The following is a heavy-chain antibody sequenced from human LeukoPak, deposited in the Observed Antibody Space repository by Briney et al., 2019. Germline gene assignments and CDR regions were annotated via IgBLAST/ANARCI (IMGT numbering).Heavy chain of an antibody. D-gene: IGHD5-18*01. CDR3: ATVAMEDWYFDL. V-gene: IGHV3-48*02. CDR1: GXTFRSYS. CDR2: ISSSGSTI. J-gene: IGHJ2*01. Sequence: GGSLRLSCVASGXTFRSYSMNWVRQAPGKGLEWVSYISSSGSTIYYADAVKGRFTISRDNAKNSLYLQMSSLRDEDTAVYYCATVAMEDWYFDLWRRGTLVTVSS.